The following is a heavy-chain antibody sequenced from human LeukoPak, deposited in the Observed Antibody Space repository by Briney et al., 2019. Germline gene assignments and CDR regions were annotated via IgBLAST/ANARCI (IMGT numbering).Heavy chain of an antibody. CDR1: GFTFSIYS. V-gene: IGHV3-21*01. J-gene: IGHJ4*02. CDR2: ITSSSNYI. CDR3: ARDRGYFDN. Sequence: GGSLRLSCAASGFTFSIYSMNWVRQAPGKGLEWLSSITSSSNYIYYADSVKGRFTISRDNVQNSLYLQMNSLRAEDTAMYYCARDRGYFDNWGQGTLVTVSS.